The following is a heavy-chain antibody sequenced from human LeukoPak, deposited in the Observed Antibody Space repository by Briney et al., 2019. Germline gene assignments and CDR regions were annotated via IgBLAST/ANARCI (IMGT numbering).Heavy chain of an antibody. CDR1: GFTFSIYS. V-gene: IGHV3-21*01. J-gene: IGHJ4*02. CDR2: ITSSSNYI. CDR3: ARDRGYFDN. Sequence: GGSLRLSCAASGFTFSIYSMNWVRQAPGKGLEWLSSITSSSNYIYYADSVKGRFTISRDNVQNSLYLQMNSLRAEDTAMYYCARDRGYFDNWGQGTLVTVSS.